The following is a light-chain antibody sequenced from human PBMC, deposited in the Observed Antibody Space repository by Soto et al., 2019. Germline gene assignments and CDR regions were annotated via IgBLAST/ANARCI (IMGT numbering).Light chain of an antibody. Sequence: QSALTQPGSVSGSPGQSVTISCTGTNSDVGSYNYVSWYQQHPGKAPKLMIYEVSKRPSGVSDRFSGSKSGNTASLTISGLQAEDEADYYCCSYASSYTFVVFGTGTKVTVL. CDR3: CSYASSYTFVV. CDR2: EVS. J-gene: IGLJ1*01. V-gene: IGLV2-11*01. CDR1: NSDVGSYNY.